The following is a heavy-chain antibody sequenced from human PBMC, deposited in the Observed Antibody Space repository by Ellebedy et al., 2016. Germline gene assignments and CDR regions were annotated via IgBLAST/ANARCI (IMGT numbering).Heavy chain of an antibody. CDR1: GFIFSSAT. D-gene: IGHD4-23*01. V-gene: IGHV3-30*04. J-gene: IGHJ4*02. CDR3: ARGLDYGGNRRGY. CDR2: ISFDGRAE. Sequence: GGSLRLXXAASGFIFSSATMHWVRQSPGKGLEWVAGISFDGRAEHYADSVKGRFPISRDNAKNSLYLQMNSLRDEGTAVYYCARGLDYGGNRRGYWGQGTLVTVSS.